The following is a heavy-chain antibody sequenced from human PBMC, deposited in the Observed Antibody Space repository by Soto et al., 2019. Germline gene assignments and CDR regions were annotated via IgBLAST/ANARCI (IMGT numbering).Heavy chain of an antibody. Sequence: PGGSLRLSCVASGFTFSDYVMTWVRQAPEKGLEWVSTISVGGCSAYSADSVKGRFAISRDNSKNPLFLQLNSLRAEDKAVYYCVKDRAQQLILGLGLDPWGQGTLVTVSS. J-gene: IGHJ5*02. CDR1: GFTFSDYV. D-gene: IGHD6-13*01. V-gene: IGHV3-23*01. CDR2: ISVGGCSA. CDR3: VKDRAQQLILGLGLDP.